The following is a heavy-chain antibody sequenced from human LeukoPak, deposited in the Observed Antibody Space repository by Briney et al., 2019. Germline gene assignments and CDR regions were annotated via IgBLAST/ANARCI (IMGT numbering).Heavy chain of an antibody. V-gene: IGHV4-59*01. CDR1: GGSISSYY. J-gene: IGHJ6*03. CDR2: IYYSGST. CDR3: ARGNLPGLDTAMVHMDV. Sequence: SETLSLTRTLSGGSISSYYWSWIPEPPGTGRKWSGYIYYSGSTNYNPSLKSRVTISVDTSKNQFSLKLSSVTAADTAVYYCARGNLPGLDTAMVHMDVWGKGTTVTVSS. D-gene: IGHD5-18*01.